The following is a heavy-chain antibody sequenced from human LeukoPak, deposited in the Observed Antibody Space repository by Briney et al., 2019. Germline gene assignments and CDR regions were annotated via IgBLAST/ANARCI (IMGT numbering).Heavy chain of an antibody. Sequence: PSETLSLTCTVSGGSISSSGYYWGWIRQPPGKGLEWTGSIDHSGSTYYNPSLKSRVTISVDTSKNQVSLKLRSVTAADTAVYYCARTTEGYAGGPGYSYYYYMDVWGKGTTVTISS. CDR1: GGSISSSGYY. CDR3: ARTTEGYAGGPGYSYYYYMDV. J-gene: IGHJ6*03. V-gene: IGHV4-39*07. CDR2: IDHSGST. D-gene: IGHD5-12*01.